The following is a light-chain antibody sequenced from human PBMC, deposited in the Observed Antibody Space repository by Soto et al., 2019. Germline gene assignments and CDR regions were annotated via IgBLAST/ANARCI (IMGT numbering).Light chain of an antibody. CDR1: SSDVGGYNY. J-gene: IGLJ2*01. CDR2: EVT. Sequence: ALTQPASVSGSPGQSITISCTGTSSDVGGYNYVSWYQQHPGKAPKLMIYEVTNRPSGISDRFSASKSGNTASLTISGLQAEDEADYYCNSYTTSSTLVFGGGTKLTVL. CDR3: NSYTTSSTLV. V-gene: IGLV2-14*01.